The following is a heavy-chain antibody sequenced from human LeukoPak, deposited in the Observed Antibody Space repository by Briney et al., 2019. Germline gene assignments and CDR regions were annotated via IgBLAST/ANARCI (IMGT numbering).Heavy chain of an antibody. D-gene: IGHD2-8*01. V-gene: IGHV4-59*01. CDR2: IYYSGST. Sequence: SETLSLTCTVSGGSISSYYWSWIRQPPGKGLEWIGYIYYSGSTNYNPFLKSRVTISVDTSKNQFSLKLSSVTAADTAVYYCARARILYHAFDIWGQGTMVTVSS. CDR3: ARARILYHAFDI. CDR1: GGSISSYY. J-gene: IGHJ3*02.